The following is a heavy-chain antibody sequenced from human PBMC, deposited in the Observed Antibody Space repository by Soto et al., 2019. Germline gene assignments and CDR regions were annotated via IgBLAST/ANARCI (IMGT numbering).Heavy chain of an antibody. CDR1: GFTFISYA. CDR2: TGGGGEVA. V-gene: IGHV3-23*01. CDR3: VKKSIGPVPNPVYWYFDL. Sequence: EVQLLESGGGLVQPGGSLRLSCAASGFTFISYAMSWVRQAPGKGLEWVSGTGGGGEVAFYADSVKGRFTISRDNSKNNLYLKMNSLRAEDTALYYCVKKSIGPVPNPVYWYFDLWGRGNLVTVSS. D-gene: IGHD3-22*01. J-gene: IGHJ2*01.